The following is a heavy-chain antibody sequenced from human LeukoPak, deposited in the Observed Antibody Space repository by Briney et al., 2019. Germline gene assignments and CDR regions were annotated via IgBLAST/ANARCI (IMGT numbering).Heavy chain of an antibody. CDR3: ASPPRGYENYYYYYGMDV. Sequence: SVKVSCKASGGTFSSYAISWVRQAPGQGLEWMGGIIPIFGTANYAQKFQGRVTITADESTSTAYMELSSLRSEDTAVYYCASPPRGYENYYYYYGMDVWGKGTTVTVSS. V-gene: IGHV1-69*01. J-gene: IGHJ6*04. CDR1: GGTFSSYA. CDR2: IIPIFGTA. D-gene: IGHD5-12*01.